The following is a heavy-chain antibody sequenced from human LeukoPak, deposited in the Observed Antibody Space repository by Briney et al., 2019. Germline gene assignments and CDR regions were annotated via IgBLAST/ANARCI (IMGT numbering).Heavy chain of an antibody. V-gene: IGHV4-59*01. Sequence: SETLSLTCTVSGGSISSYYWSWIRQPPGKGLEWIGYIYYSGSTNYNPSLKSRVTISVDTSKNQFSLKLSSVTAADTAVYYCARGGGIVAKIDYWGQGTLVTVSS. CDR2: IYYSGST. D-gene: IGHD5-12*01. CDR1: GGSISSYY. CDR3: ARGGGIVAKIDY. J-gene: IGHJ4*02.